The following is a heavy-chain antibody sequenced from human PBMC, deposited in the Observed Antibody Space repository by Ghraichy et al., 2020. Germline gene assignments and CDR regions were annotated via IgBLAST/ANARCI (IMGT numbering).Heavy chain of an antibody. Sequence: GGSLRLSCAASGFTFSSYSMSWVRQAPGKGLEWVPAIVGSGGETYYADSVKGRFTLSRDNSKNTLYLQMNSLRDEDTAVYYCAKRTVTTFADYLDYWGQGTLVTVSS. CDR3: AKRTVTTFADYLDY. J-gene: IGHJ4*02. V-gene: IGHV3-23*01. D-gene: IGHD4-17*01. CDR1: GFTFSSYS. CDR2: IVGSGGET.